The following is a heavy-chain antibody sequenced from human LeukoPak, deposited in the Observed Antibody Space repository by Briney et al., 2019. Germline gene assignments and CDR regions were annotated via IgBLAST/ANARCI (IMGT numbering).Heavy chain of an antibody. D-gene: IGHD1-26*01. Sequence: QTGGSLRLSCAASGFTVSSNYMSWVRQAPGKGLEWVSLIYSSGSTYYADSVKGRFTISRDNSKNTLYLQMNSLRAEDTAVYYCAKLPESGSYFRFDYWGQGTLVTVSS. CDR1: GFTVSSNY. CDR2: IYSSGST. CDR3: AKLPESGSYFRFDY. J-gene: IGHJ4*02. V-gene: IGHV3-66*01.